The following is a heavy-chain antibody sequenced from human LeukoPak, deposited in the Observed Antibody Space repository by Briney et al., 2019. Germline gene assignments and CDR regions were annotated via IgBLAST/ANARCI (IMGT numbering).Heavy chain of an antibody. CDR2: ISSSSSYI. J-gene: IGHJ6*03. D-gene: IGHD1-26*01. CDR3: AGDFVAWYSGNEYYYMDV. Sequence: GGSLRLSCAASGFIFSSYSMNWVRQAPGKGLEWVSSISSSSSYIYYADSVKGRFTISRDNAKNSLYLQMNSLRAEDTAVYYCAGDFVAWYSGNEYYYMDVWGKGTTVTVSS. V-gene: IGHV3-21*01. CDR1: GFIFSSYS.